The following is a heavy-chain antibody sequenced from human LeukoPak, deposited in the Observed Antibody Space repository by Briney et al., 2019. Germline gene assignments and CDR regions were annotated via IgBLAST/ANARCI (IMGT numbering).Heavy chain of an antibody. V-gene: IGHV4-34*01. CDR3: ARVDYYGSGSYYNRNWFDP. CDR2: INHSGST. Sequence: PSETLSLTCAVYGESFSGYYWSWIRQPPGKGLEWIGEINHSGSTNYNPSLKSRVTISVDTSKNQFSLKLSSVTAADTAVYYCARVDYYGSGSYYNRNWFDPWGQGTLVTVSS. D-gene: IGHD3-10*01. CDR1: GESFSGYY. J-gene: IGHJ5*02.